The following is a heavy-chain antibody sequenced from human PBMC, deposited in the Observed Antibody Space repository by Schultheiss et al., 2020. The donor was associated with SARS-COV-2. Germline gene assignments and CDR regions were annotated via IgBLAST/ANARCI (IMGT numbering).Heavy chain of an antibody. CDR2: LYYTGNT. Sequence: SQTLSLTCAVYGGSFSDYYWNWIRQPPGKGLEWIGYLYYTGNTNYNPSLKSRVTISVDTSKNQFSLKLSSVTAADTAVYYCARGPPYYYDAGDGMDVWGQGTTITVSS. J-gene: IGHJ6*02. CDR1: GGSFSDYY. V-gene: IGHV4-59*01. D-gene: IGHD3-22*01. CDR3: ARGPPYYYDAGDGMDV.